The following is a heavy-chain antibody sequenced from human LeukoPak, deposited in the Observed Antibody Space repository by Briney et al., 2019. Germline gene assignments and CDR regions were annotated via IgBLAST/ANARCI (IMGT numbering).Heavy chain of an antibody. CDR3: ARARVRGVIKYYYYGMDV. J-gene: IGHJ6*02. Sequence: GGSLRLSCAASGFSFSNYDMHWVRQAPGKGLEWVAVIWYDGSNKYYADSVKGRFTISRDNSKNTLYLQMNSLRVEDTAVYYCARARVRGVIKYYYYGMDVWGQGTTVTVSS. D-gene: IGHD3-10*01. V-gene: IGHV3-33*01. CDR1: GFSFSNYD. CDR2: IWYDGSNK.